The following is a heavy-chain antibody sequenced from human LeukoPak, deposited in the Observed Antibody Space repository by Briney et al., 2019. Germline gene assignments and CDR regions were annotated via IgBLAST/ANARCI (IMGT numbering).Heavy chain of an antibody. CDR2: ISGSGGST. CDR1: GFTFSSYA. Sequence: GGSLRLSCAASGFTFSSYAMSWVRQAPGKELEWVSAISGSGGSTYYADSVKGRFTISGDNSKNTLYLQMNSLRAEDTAVYYCAKEGGFDRTYYYYYYGMDVWGQGTTVTVSS. J-gene: IGHJ6*02. V-gene: IGHV3-23*01. CDR3: AKEGGFDRTYYYYYYGMDV. D-gene: IGHD1-26*01.